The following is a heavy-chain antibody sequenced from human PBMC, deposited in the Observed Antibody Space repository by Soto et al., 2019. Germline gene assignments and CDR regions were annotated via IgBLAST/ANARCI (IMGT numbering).Heavy chain of an antibody. CDR2: VYYSGTT. D-gene: IGHD1-26*01. J-gene: IGHJ4*02. CDR1: GGSISNGDYY. CDR3: VKVSLVGAAYDFDY. Sequence: SETLSLTCTVSGGSISNGDYYRGWIRQPTGKVLDWIRYVYYSGTTYSPPSLNSRVSISGDTSDNPFSLRLTSVTAADTAVYYCVKVSLVGAAYDFDYWGPGTLVTVSS. V-gene: IGHV4-30-4*01.